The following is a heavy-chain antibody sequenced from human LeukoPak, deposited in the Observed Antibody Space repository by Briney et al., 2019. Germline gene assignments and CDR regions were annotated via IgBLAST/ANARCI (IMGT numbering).Heavy chain of an antibody. CDR2: INPNSGGT. V-gene: IGHV1-2*02. D-gene: IGHD3-10*01. CDR1: GYTFTGYY. CDR3: ARDAGAPSNYFDY. J-gene: IGHJ4*02. Sequence: GASVKVSCKASGYTFTGYYMHWVRQAPGQGLEWMGWINPNSGGTNYAQKFQGRVTMTRDTSISTAYMELSRLRSDDTAVYYCARDAGAPSNYFDYWGQGTLVTVSS.